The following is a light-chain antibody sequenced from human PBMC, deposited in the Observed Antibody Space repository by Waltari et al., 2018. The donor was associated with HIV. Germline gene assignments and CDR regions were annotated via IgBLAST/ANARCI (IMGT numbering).Light chain of an antibody. CDR1: QDIRNY. J-gene: IGKJ1*01. Sequence: DIQMTQSPSSLSASEGDRVTITCQASQDIRNYLNWFQQKPGKAPKFLIFDASHLETGVPSRFSGSGSGTEFSFPHRRPQAEDLATYYRQPYDDLPRTFGQGTKVEIK. CDR2: DAS. V-gene: IGKV1-33*01. CDR3: QPYDDLPRT.